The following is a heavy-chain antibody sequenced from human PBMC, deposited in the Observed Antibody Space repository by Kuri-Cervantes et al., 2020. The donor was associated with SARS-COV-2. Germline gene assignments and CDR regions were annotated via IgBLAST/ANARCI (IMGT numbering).Heavy chain of an antibody. V-gene: IGHV4-39*01. D-gene: IGHD3-10*01. CDR1: GGSIHSSPYY. J-gene: IGHJ4*02. Sequence: GSLRLSCTVSGGSIHSSPYYWGWIRQPPGQGLEWIGSIYYSANTYFNPSPKSRVTMSVDTSRNQFSLRLSSVTGADTAVYYCARHDGGYFDYWGQGTLVTVSS. CDR2: IYYSANT. CDR3: ARHDGGYFDY.